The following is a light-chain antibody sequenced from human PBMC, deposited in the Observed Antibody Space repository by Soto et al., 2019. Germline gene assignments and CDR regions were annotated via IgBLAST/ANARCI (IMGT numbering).Light chain of an antibody. V-gene: IGLV2-14*01. Sequence: QSALTQPAFVSGSPGQSITISCTGTSSDVGGYNYVSWYQQHPGKAPKLMIYEVSNRPSGVSNRFSGSKSGNTASLTISGLQPEDEADYYCSSFTTSSTVVFGGGTKLTVL. CDR2: EVS. CDR1: SSDVGGYNY. J-gene: IGLJ2*01. CDR3: SSFTTSSTVV.